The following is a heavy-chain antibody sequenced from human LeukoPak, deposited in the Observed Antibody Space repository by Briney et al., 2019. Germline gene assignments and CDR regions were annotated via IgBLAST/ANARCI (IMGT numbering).Heavy chain of an antibody. CDR1: GYTFTSYG. CDR3: ARASMTIYYYYMDV. Sequence: ASVKVSCKASGYTFTSYGISWVRQAPGQGLEWMGWIITYNGNTNYAQKLQGRVTMTTDTSTSTAYMELRSLRSDDTAVYYCARASMTIYYYYMDVWGKGTTVSVSS. V-gene: IGHV1-18*01. J-gene: IGHJ6*03. CDR2: IITYNGNT. D-gene: IGHD3-3*01.